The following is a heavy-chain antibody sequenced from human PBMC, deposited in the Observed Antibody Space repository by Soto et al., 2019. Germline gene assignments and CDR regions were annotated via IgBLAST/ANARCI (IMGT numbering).Heavy chain of an antibody. D-gene: IGHD3-10*01. CDR2: VTVTGGST. Sequence: PGGSLRLSCAASAISFNTYGVTWVRQAPGKGLEWVSTVTVTGGSTYYADSVKGRFTISRDRSNYTVSLLLNSLRVEDTAIYYCARQRSPDGWFDPWGQGTLGAVSS. CDR3: ARQRSPDGWFDP. J-gene: IGHJ5*02. CDR1: AISFNTYG. V-gene: IGHV3-23*01.